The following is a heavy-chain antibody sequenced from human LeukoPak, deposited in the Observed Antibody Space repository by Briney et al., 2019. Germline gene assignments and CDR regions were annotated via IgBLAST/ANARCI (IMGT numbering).Heavy chain of an antibody. CDR2: VYYTGGT. CDR3: ARAGYSYGTGYYFDY. CDR1: GGSISKYY. V-gene: IGHV4-59*01. J-gene: IGHJ4*02. D-gene: IGHD5-18*01. Sequence: SETLSLTCTVSGGSISKYYWTWIRQPPGKRLEGIGFVYYTGGTSYNPSLKSRVTISVDTSKNQFSLQLKSVTAADTAVYYCARAGYSYGTGYYFDYWGQGTLVTVSS.